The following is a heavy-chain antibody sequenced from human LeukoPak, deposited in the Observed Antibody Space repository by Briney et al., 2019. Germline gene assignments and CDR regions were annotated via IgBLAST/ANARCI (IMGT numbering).Heavy chain of an antibody. CDR3: AKVRGSGGFVIDY. Sequence: PGESLKISCKASGSCFTTSWIGWGRPMPGKGLEWMGIIFPRDSDTRYSPSFQGQATMSADKSISTAYLRWSSLKASDTAMYYCAKVRGSGGFVIDYWGQGTVVTVSS. CDR2: IFPRDSDT. D-gene: IGHD6-19*01. J-gene: IGHJ4*02. CDR1: GSCFTTSW. V-gene: IGHV5-51*01.